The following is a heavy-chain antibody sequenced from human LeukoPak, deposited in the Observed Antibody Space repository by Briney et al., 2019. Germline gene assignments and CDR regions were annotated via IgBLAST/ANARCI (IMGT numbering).Heavy chain of an antibody. Sequence: SETLSLTCTLSHGSITSQYWTWVRQPPGKGLEWIGYIYYSGNTNYNPSLKSRVSISIDTSKNQFSLQLSSVTAADTAVYYCARDRDSSGLRDFDLWGRGTLVTVSA. CDR2: IYYSGNT. J-gene: IGHJ2*01. CDR1: HGSITSQY. V-gene: IGHV4-59*11. D-gene: IGHD3-22*01. CDR3: ARDRDSSGLRDFDL.